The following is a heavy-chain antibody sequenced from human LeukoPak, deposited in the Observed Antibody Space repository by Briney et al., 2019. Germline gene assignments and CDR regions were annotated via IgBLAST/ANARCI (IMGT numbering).Heavy chain of an antibody. CDR3: ASQVWFRGLDV. V-gene: IGHV4-38-2*02. Sequence: PSETLSLTCTVSGYSISSGYYWGWIRQPPGQGLECIGYMSQSGSTYYNPSLESRVTISVDRSKNQFSLKLSSVTAADTAVYYCASQVWFRGLDVWGQGTTVTVSS. CDR2: MSQSGST. J-gene: IGHJ6*02. D-gene: IGHD3-10*01. CDR1: GYSISSGYY.